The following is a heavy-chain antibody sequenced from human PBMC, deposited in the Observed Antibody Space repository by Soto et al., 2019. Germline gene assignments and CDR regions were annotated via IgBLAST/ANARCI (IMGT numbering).Heavy chain of an antibody. Sequence: GGSLRLSCAASGFTCSSYSMNWVRQAPGKGLEWVSSISGSGGCKYYADSVKGRFTISRDNSKNTLYLQMNSLRAEDTAVYYCAKKTTAAILLDYYYYGMDVWGQRTTVTVSS. V-gene: IGHV3-23*01. CDR1: GFTCSSYS. J-gene: IGHJ6*02. D-gene: IGHD6-25*01. CDR2: ISGSGGCK. CDR3: AKKTTAAILLDYYYYGMDV.